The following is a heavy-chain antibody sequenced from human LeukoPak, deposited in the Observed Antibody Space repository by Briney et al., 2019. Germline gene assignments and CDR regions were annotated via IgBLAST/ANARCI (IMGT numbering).Heavy chain of an antibody. CDR1: GGSFSGYY. CDR3: ARAHRWFDP. CDR2: INHSGST. Sequence: PSETLSLTCAVYGGSFSGYYRSWIRQPPGKGLEWIGEINHSGSTNYNPSLKSRVTISVDTSKNQFSLKLSSVTAADTAVYYCARAHRWFDPWGQGTLVTVSS. J-gene: IGHJ5*02. V-gene: IGHV4-34*01.